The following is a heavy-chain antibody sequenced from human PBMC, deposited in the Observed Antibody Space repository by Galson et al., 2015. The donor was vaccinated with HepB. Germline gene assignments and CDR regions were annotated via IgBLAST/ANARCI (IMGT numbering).Heavy chain of an antibody. CDR1: GFTFTKYG. V-gene: IGHV3-33*07. Sequence: SLRLSCATSGFTFTKYGMYWVRQAPGKGLEWVALIWSDGSDKNYADSVKGRFTISRDNSKNTVSLQMDSLRAEDTAVYYCARDRTYCGSPSCSRMGPNYWGQGTLVTVSS. CDR3: ARDRTYCGSPSCSRMGPNY. J-gene: IGHJ4*02. CDR2: IWSDGSDK. D-gene: IGHD2-2*01.